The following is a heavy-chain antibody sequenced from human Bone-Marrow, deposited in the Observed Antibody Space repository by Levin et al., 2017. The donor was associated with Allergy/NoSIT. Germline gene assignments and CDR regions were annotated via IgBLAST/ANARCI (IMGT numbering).Heavy chain of an antibody. CDR1: EFTLSHYA. Sequence: RAGGSLRLSCAASEFTLSHYAMSWVRQAPGKGLEWVSSINYNSENTYYADSVKGRFTISRDNSKNTLYLQLSSLRAEDTAVYHCARNVPTTLHTKETEYFHPWGQGTLVTVSS. CDR2: INYNSENT. V-gene: IGHV3-23*01. D-gene: IGHD5-12*01. J-gene: IGHJ1*01. CDR3: ARNVPTTLHTKETEYFHP.